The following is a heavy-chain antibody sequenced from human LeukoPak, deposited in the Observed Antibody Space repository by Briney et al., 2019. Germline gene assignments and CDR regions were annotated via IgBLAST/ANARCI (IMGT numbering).Heavy chain of an antibody. CDR2: ISAYNGNT. V-gene: IGHV1-18*01. D-gene: IGHD6-19*01. Sequence: ASVKVSCKASGYTFTSYGISWVRQAPGQGLEWMGWISAYNGNTNYARKLQGRVTMTTDTSTSTAYMELRSLRSDDTAVYYCARDPVQKYSSGPGWFDPWGQGTLVTVSS. CDR1: GYTFTSYG. CDR3: ARDPVQKYSSGPGWFDP. J-gene: IGHJ5*02.